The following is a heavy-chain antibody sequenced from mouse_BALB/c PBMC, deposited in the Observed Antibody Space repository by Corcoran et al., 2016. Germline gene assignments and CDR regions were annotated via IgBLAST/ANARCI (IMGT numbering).Heavy chain of an antibody. CDR1: GYSFTGYY. J-gene: IGHJ1*01. CDR3: ARRDYDYWYFDV. D-gene: IGHD2-4*01. CDR2: ISCYNGAT. V-gene: IGHV1S34*01. Sequence: LVQTGASVKISCKASGYSFTGYYMHWVKQSHGKSLEWIGYISCYNGATSYNQKFKGKATFTVDTSSSTAYMQFNSLTSEDSAVYYCARRDYDYWYFDVWGAGTTVTVSS.